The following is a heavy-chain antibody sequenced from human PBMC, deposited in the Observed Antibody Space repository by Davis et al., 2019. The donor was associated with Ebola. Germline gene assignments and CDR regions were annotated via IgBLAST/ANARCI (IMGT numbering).Heavy chain of an antibody. CDR1: GYIFSYYW. Sequence: GESLMFCCACAGYIFSYYWLYLLRVRPGKGLERVSHITDYGRSTKSAESAKGRFTISRDNAKDTLYLQMSNLRADDTAVYYCARENYHGMDVWGQGTTVTV. CDR2: ITDYGRST. J-gene: IGHJ6*02. CDR3: ARENYHGMDV. V-gene: IGHV3-74*01.